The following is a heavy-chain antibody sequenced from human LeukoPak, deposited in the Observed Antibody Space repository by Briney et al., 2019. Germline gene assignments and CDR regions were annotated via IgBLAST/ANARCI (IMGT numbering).Heavy chain of an antibody. D-gene: IGHD7-27*01. V-gene: IGHV3-23*01. J-gene: IGHJ4*02. CDR1: GFTFRNHG. CDR3: AQDIAWGAFEH. CDR2: ISPSGGGT. Sequence: GALRLSCAASGFTFRNHGMNWVRQAPGKGLEWVSGISPSGGGTYYADPVKGRFTISRDDSKNTLSLQMNSLRVEDTALYYCAQDIAWGAFEHWGQGTLVTVSS.